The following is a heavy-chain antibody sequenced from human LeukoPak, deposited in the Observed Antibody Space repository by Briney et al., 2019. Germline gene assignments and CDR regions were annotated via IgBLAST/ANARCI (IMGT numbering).Heavy chain of an antibody. D-gene: IGHD6-6*01. CDR1: GFTFSSYA. CDR3: ASGARPIDY. J-gene: IGHJ4*02. CDR2: ISSSGSYI. V-gene: IGHV3-21*01. Sequence: PGGSLRLSCAASGFTFSSYAMTWVRQAPGKGLEWVSSISSSGSYIYYAGSVKGRFTISRDNAKNSLYLQMNSLRAEDTAVYYCASGARPIDYWGQGTLVTVSS.